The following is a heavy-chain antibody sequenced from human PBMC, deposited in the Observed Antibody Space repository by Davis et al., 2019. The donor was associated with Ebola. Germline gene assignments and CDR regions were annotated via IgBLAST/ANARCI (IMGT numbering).Heavy chain of an antibody. D-gene: IGHD2-2*01. Sequence: AASVKVSCKASGYTFTSYGISWVRQAPGQGLEWMGWISAYNGNTNYAQKFQGRVTITADESTSTAYMELSSLRSEDTAVYYCARDEGGCSSTSCYWGGDYYYYYGMDVWGQGTTVTVSS. CDR3: ARDEGGCSSTSCYWGGDYYYYYGMDV. V-gene: IGHV1-18*01. CDR2: ISAYNGNT. J-gene: IGHJ6*02. CDR1: GYTFTSYG.